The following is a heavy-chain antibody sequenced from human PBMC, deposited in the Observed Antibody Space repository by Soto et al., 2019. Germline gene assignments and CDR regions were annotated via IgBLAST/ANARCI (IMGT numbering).Heavy chain of an antibody. CDR3: ARCIVAVGPIDY. V-gene: IGHV3-23*01. D-gene: IGHD6-13*01. CDR1: GFTCSSYA. Sequence: AGGSLRLCCAAAGFTCSSYAMSWVRQAPGKGLEWVSVISGSDDSTYYADSVKGRFTISRDNSKNTLYLQMNSLRAEDTAVYYCARCIVAVGPIDYWGPGTLVTVSS. CDR2: ISGSDDST. J-gene: IGHJ4*02.